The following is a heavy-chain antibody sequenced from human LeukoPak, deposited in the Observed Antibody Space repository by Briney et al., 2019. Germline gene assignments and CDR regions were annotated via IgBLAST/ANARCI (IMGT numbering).Heavy chain of an antibody. Sequence: GGSLRLSCAASGFTFSIYWMSWVRQAPGKGLEWVANINQDGSAKDYVDSVKGRFTISRDNAKNSLYLQMNILRPEDTAVYYCVRSRDYYFEYWGQGALVTVSS. J-gene: IGHJ4*02. CDR2: INQDGSAK. CDR3: VRSRDYYFEY. V-gene: IGHV3-7*04. CDR1: GFTFSIYW.